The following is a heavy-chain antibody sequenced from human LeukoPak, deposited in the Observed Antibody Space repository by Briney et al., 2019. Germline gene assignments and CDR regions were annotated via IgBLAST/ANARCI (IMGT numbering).Heavy chain of an antibody. CDR1: GFTVSVGY. J-gene: IGHJ4*02. CDR2: ITSAGTT. D-gene: IGHD6-13*01. Sequence: GGSLRLSCADSGFTVSVGYVSGVREGPGKGLGRGSIITSAGTTYYADAVKGRFTISRDNSKNTVYLQVNSLRDEDTAVYYCARDLAAANTYYFDYWGQGTMVTVSS. V-gene: IGHV3-66*01. CDR3: ARDLAAANTYYFDY.